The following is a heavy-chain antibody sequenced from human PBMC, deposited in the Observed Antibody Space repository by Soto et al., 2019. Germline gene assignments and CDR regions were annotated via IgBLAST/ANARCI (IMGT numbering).Heavy chain of an antibody. V-gene: IGHV1-69*12. CDR3: ARGRHYGDYLA. J-gene: IGHJ5*02. CDR2: IIPIFGTA. D-gene: IGHD4-17*01. CDR1: GGTFSSYA. Sequence: QVQLVQSGAEVKKPGSSVKVSCKASGGTFSSYAISWVRQAPGQGLEWMGGIIPIFGTANYAQKFQGRVTLPAAEPTGTAYMEMSILRSADTAGSYRARGRHYGDYLAWGQGTLVTVSS.